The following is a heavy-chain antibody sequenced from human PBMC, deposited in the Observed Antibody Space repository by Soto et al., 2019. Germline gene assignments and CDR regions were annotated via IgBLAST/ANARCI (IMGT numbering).Heavy chain of an antibody. CDR1: GDSVSSSSAA. D-gene: IGHD3-16*01. Sequence: PSQTLSLTCDISGDSVSSSSAAWNWIRQSPSRGLEWLGRTYYRSKWIHEYTVSMESRITINPDTPKNQFSLHIYSVTPEDTAVYYCAGVVWFRGMDVWGQGTPVTVSS. V-gene: IGHV6-1*01. CDR2: TYYRSKWIH. CDR3: AGVVWFRGMDV. J-gene: IGHJ6*02.